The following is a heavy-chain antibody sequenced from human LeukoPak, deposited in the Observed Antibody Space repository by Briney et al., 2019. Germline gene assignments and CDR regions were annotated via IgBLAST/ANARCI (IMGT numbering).Heavy chain of an antibody. CDR3: AAVPLVRGVTDSYDY. Sequence: PGGSLRLSCVASGSTFSTFGMNWVRQAPGMGLEWLSYISKTSRTINYADSVRGRFTISRDNAKNSLYLQMNSLRDEDTAVYYCAAVPLVRGVTDSYDYWGQGTLVTVSP. J-gene: IGHJ4*02. CDR2: ISKTSRTI. CDR1: GSTFSTFG. D-gene: IGHD3-10*02. V-gene: IGHV3-48*02.